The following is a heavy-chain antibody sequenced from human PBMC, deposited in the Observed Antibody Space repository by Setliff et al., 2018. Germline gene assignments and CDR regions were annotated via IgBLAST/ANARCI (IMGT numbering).Heavy chain of an antibody. D-gene: IGHD6-13*01. CDR3: ARERSSSWPTKYYFDY. CDR2: IIPIFGTA. V-gene: IGHV1-69*05. CDR1: GYTFTSYD. J-gene: IGHJ4*02. Sequence: SVKVSCKASGYTFTSYDINWVRQAPGQGLEWMGGIIPIFGTANYAQKFQGRVTITTDESTSTAYMELSSLRSEDTAVYYCARERSSSWPTKYYFDYWGQGTLVTAPQ.